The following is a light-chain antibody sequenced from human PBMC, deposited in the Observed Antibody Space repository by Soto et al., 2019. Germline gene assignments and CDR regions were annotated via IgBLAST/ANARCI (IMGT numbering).Light chain of an antibody. CDR2: RDD. Sequence: QSVLTQPPSASGAPGHWVSISCSGSSFNIKNYAVSWYHQLPGTAPKLLIYRDDRRPSGVPDRFSGSKSGASASLAISGLQSEDEADYYCAAWDDSLNGPVFGGGTKLTVL. CDR1: SFNIKNYA. CDR3: AAWDDSLNGPV. V-gene: IGLV1-44*01. J-gene: IGLJ3*02.